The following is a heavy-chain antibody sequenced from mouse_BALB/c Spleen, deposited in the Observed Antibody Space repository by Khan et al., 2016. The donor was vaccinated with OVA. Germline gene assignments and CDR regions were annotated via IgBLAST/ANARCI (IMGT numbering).Heavy chain of an antibody. D-gene: IGHD1-1*01. CDR3: ARSVTITTVVATDFDY. V-gene: IGHV3-2*02. CDR2: IRYSGRT. CDR1: GYSITSDYA. Sequence: EVQLQESGPGLVKPSQSLSLTCTVTGYSITSDYAWNWIRQFPGNNLEWMGYIRYSGRTSYNPSLKSRISLTRDTSKNQFFLQFNSVTSEDTAAYYGARSVTITTVVATDFDYWGQGTTLTGSS. J-gene: IGHJ2*01.